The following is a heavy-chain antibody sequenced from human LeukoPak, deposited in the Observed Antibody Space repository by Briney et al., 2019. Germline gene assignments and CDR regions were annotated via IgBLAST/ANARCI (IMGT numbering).Heavy chain of an antibody. CDR1: GGSISSYY. CDR3: ARDGLNTMVRGKIHYYYMDV. CDR2: IYTSGST. J-gene: IGHJ6*03. V-gene: IGHV4-4*07. D-gene: IGHD3-10*01. Sequence: SETLSLTCTVSGGSISSYYWSWIRQPAGKGLEWIGRIYTSGSTHYNPSLKSRVTISVDTSKNQFSLKLSSVTAADTAVYYCARDGLNTMVRGKIHYYYMDVWGKGTTVTISS.